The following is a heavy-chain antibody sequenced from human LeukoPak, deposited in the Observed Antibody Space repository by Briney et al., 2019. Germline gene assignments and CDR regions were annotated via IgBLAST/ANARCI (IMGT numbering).Heavy chain of an antibody. V-gene: IGHV3-49*04. D-gene: IGHD6-19*01. J-gene: IGHJ4*02. CDR2: IRSKPYGGTT. Sequence: GGSLRLSCTASGFTFGDYAMSWVRQAPGKGLKWVGFIRSKPYGGTTEYAASVKGRFTISRDDSKSIAYLQMNSLKTEDTAVYYCTRGETVAGTPFDYWGQRTLVTVSS. CDR1: GFTFGDYA. CDR3: TRGETVAGTPFDY.